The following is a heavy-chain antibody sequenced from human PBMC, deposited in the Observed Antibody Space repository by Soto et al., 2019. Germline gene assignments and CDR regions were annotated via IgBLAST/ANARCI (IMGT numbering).Heavy chain of an antibody. V-gene: IGHV4-4*02. D-gene: IGHD3-3*01. CDR2: IYHSGNT. Sequence: SETLSLTCAVSGGSIGSSNWWSWVHQPPGKGLEWIGEIYHSGNTNYNPSLKSRVTISVDKSKNQFSLKLSSVTAADTAVYYCASLPRYDFWSGYQYWGQGALVTVSS. J-gene: IGHJ4*02. CDR3: ASLPRYDFWSGYQY. CDR1: GGSIGSSNW.